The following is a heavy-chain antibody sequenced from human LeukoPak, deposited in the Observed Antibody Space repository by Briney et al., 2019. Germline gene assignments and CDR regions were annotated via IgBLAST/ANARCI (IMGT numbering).Heavy chain of an antibody. D-gene: IGHD5-24*01. CDR3: ARSSGWLQDY. Sequence: GGSLRLSCEASGFTFSSYSMNWVRQAPGKGLEWVSSISSSSTYIYYADSVKGRFTSSRDNAKNSLYLQMNSLRAEDTAVYYCARSSGWLQDYWGQGTLVTVSS. J-gene: IGHJ4*02. CDR2: ISSSSTYI. CDR1: GFTFSSYS. V-gene: IGHV3-21*01.